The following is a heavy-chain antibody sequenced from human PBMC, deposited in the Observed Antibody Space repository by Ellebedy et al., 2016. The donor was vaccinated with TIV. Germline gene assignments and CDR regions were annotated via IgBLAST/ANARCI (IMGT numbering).Heavy chain of an antibody. J-gene: IGHJ4*02. CDR3: ARIRQIGGSGWYGDFDS. V-gene: IGHV4-59*08. D-gene: IGHD6-19*01. CDR1: GGSISRYY. CDR2: IYYSGST. Sequence: MPSETLSLTCTVSGGSISRYYWSWIRQPPGKGLEWIGYIYYSGSTKYNPSLKSRVTLSVDTSKNQFSLNLSSVTAADTAVYYCARIRQIGGSGWYGDFDSWGQGTLVTVSS.